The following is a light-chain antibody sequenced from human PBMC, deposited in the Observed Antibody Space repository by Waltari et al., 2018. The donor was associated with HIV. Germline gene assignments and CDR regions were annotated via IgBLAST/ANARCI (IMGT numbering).Light chain of an antibody. J-gene: IGKJ1*01. CDR1: QIVSSAY. V-gene: IGKV3-20*01. CDR3: QQYGNSPET. Sequence: EIVLTQSPGTLSLSPGAGATLACRASQIVSSAYLAWYQQKPGQAPRLLIYGASTRATGVPDRFSGSGFGTDFTLTISRLEPEDFAVYYCQQYGNSPETFGQGARVEI. CDR2: GAS.